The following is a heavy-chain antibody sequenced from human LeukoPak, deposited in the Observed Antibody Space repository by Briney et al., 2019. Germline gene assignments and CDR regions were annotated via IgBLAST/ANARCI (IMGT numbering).Heavy chain of an antibody. CDR1: GFTFSSNW. D-gene: IGHD1-26*01. V-gene: IGHV3-74*01. CDR2: INEDGSTT. CDR3: VRDLGGRSGH. Sequence: GGSLRLSYAASGFTFSSNWMHWVRQAPGKGLVWVSRINEDGSTTNYADSVKGRFTISRDNAKNTLYLQMNSLRAEDTAVYYCVRDLGGRSGHWGQGTLVTVSS. J-gene: IGHJ4*02.